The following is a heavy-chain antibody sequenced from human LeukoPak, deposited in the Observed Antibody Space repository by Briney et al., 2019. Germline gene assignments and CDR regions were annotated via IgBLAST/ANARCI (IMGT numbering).Heavy chain of an antibody. D-gene: IGHD1-7*01. CDR1: GFTFDDYA. Sequence: GGSLRLSCAASGFTFDDYAMHWVRQAPGKGLEWVSGISDTGDSTYYADSVKGRFTISRDNSKNTLYLQMNSLSAEDTAVYYCAKPSNWNYGDFDYWGQGTLVTVSS. CDR2: ISDTGDST. CDR3: AKPSNWNYGDFDY. V-gene: IGHV3-23*01. J-gene: IGHJ4*02.